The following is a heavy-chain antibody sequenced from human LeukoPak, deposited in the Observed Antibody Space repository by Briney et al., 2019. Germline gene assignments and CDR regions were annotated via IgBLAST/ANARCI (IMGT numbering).Heavy chain of an antibody. D-gene: IGHD5-12*01. CDR2: IRYDGSNK. Sequence: PGGSLRLSCAASGFTFSSYGMHWVRQAPGKGLEWVAFIRYDGSNKYYADSVKGRFTISRDNSKNTLYLQMNSLRAEDTAVYYCARCLVANDAFDIWGQGTMVTVSS. CDR1: GFTFSSYG. CDR3: ARCLVANDAFDI. J-gene: IGHJ3*02. V-gene: IGHV3-30*02.